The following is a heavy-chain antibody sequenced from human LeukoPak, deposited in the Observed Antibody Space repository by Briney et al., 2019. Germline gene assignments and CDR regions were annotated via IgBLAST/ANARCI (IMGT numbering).Heavy chain of an antibody. V-gene: IGHV4-59*08. CDR1: GGSISSYY. CDR2: IYYSGST. J-gene: IGHJ4*02. Sequence: NPSETLSLTCTVSGGSISSYYWSWIRQPPGKGLEWIGYIYYSGSTNYNPSLKSRVTISVDTSKNQFSLKLTSVTAADTAVYYCARSFYVATSYDYWGQGTLVTVSS. CDR3: ARSFYVATSYDY. D-gene: IGHD3-16*01.